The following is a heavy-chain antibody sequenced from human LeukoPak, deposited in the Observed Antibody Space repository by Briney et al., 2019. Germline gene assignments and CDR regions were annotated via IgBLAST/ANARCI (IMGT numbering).Heavy chain of an antibody. D-gene: IGHD3-22*01. V-gene: IGHV1-69*01. CDR2: IIPIFGTA. CDR1: GVTFSSYA. Sequence: SVKVSCKASGVTFSSYAISWVRQAPGQGLEWMGGIIPIFGTANYAQKFQGRVTITADESTSTAYMELSSLRSEDTAVYYCARLTYYYDSSGYPWGQGTLVTVSS. J-gene: IGHJ5*02. CDR3: ARLTYYYDSSGYP.